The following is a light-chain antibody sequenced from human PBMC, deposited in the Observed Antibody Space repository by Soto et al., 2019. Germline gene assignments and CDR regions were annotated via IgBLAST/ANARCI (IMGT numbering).Light chain of an antibody. V-gene: IGKV1-5*03. CDR1: QSISSW. CDR3: QQYNSYSRT. J-gene: IGKJ1*01. Sequence: DLQMTQSPSTLSASVGDRVTITCRASQSISSWLAWYQQKPGKAPKLLISQASSLESGAPSRFSGSGSGTEFTLTVSCLQPDDFATYYCQQYNSYSRTLGQGTKVEIK. CDR2: QAS.